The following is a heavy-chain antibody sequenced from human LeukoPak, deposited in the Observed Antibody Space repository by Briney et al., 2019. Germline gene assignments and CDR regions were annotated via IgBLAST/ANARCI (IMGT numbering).Heavy chain of an antibody. CDR2: IYTSGST. CDR1: GGSISSYY. CDR3: AREYPWFASFDY. Sequence: SETLSLTCTVSGGSISSYYWIWIRQPAGKGLEWIGRIYTSGSTNYNPSLKSRVTMSVDTSKNQFSLKLSSVTAADTAVYYCAREYPWFASFDYWGQGTLVTVSS. D-gene: IGHD3-10*01. J-gene: IGHJ4*02. V-gene: IGHV4-4*07.